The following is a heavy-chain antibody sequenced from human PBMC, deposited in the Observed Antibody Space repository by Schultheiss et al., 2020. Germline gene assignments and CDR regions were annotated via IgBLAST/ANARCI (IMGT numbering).Heavy chain of an antibody. Sequence: SVKVSCKASGYTFTSYGISWVRQAPGQGLEWMGGIIPIFGTANYAQKFQGRVTITADESTSTAYMELSSLRSEDTAVYYCAKGSPRIAAAGPLPLDYWGQGTLVTVSS. D-gene: IGHD6-13*01. CDR2: IIPIFGTA. V-gene: IGHV1-69*13. CDR3: AKGSPRIAAAGPLPLDY. J-gene: IGHJ4*02. CDR1: GYTFTSYG.